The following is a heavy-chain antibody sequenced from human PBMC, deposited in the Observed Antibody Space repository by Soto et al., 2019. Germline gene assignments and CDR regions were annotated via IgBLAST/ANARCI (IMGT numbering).Heavy chain of an antibody. J-gene: IGHJ6*02. CDR2: ISPYTGNT. CDR1: GYIFVNYG. CDR3: QLVDLYVTHTPQDD. Sequence: QVQLEQSGDEVKKPGASVKVSCKASGYIFVNYGIAWVRQAPGQGLEWLGWISPYTGNTYYATKVQGRLTLTTDTSTSTALRDLGILISADTDVYYCQLVDLYVTHTPQDDGGQGTTVTVSS. V-gene: IGHV1-18*01. D-gene: IGHD3-16*01.